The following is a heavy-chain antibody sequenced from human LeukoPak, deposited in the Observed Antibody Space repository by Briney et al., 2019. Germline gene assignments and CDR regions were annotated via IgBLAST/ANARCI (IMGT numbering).Heavy chain of an antibody. CDR2: IYYSGST. Sequence: SETLSLTCTVSGGSISSSSYYWGWIRQPPGKGLEWIGSIYYSGSTYYNPSLKSRVTISVDTSKNQFSLKLSSVTAADTAVYYCARLRARSSGWYFTSMHDAFDIWGQGTMVTVSS. D-gene: IGHD6-19*01. CDR1: GGSISSSSYY. J-gene: IGHJ3*02. V-gene: IGHV4-39*01. CDR3: ARLRARSSGWYFTSMHDAFDI.